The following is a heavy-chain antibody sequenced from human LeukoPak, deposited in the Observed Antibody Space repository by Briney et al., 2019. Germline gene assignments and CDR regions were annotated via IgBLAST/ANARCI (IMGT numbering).Heavy chain of an antibody. CDR1: GYSISSGYY. CDR3: ALTMSNYYGSGSYYR. D-gene: IGHD3-10*01. V-gene: IGHV4-38-2*02. Sequence: SETLSLTCTVSGYSISSGYYWGWIRQPPGKGLEWIGSIYHSGSTYYNPSLKSRVTISVDTSKNQFSLKLSSVTAADTAVYYCALTMSNYYGSGSYYRWGQGTLVTVSS. J-gene: IGHJ4*02. CDR2: IYHSGST.